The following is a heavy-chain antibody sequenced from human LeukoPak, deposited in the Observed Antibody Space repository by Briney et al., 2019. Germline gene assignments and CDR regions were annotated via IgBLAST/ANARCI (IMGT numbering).Heavy chain of an antibody. J-gene: IGHJ4*02. CDR2: INTDGSR. V-gene: IGHV3-74*01. CDR3: ARVSRGNYYFDY. CDR1: GFTFSTYW. Sequence: GGSLRLSCAASGFTFSTYWMHWVRHAPGKGLVWVSRINTDGSRTDSVEGRFTISRDNAKNTLYLQMNSLRAEDTAVYYCARVSRGNYYFDYWGPGTLVTVSS.